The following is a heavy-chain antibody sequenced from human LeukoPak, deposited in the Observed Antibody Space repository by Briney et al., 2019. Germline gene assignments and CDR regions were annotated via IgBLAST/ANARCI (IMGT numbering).Heavy chain of an antibody. D-gene: IGHD5-24*01. J-gene: IGHJ4*02. CDR2: IYHSGST. Sequence: SETLSLTCTVSGYSISSGYYWGWIRQPPGKGLEWIGSIYHSGSTYYNPSLKSRVTISVDTSKNQFSLKLSSVTAADTAVYYCARDRGHFFDYWGQGTLVTVPS. CDR1: GYSISSGYY. V-gene: IGHV4-38-2*02. CDR3: ARDRGHFFDY.